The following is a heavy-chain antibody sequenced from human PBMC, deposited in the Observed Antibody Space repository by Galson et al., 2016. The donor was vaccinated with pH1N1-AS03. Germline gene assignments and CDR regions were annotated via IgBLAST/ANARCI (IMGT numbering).Heavy chain of an antibody. CDR1: GYKFTNYW. J-gene: IGHJ4*02. D-gene: IGHD1-26*01. Sequence: QSGAEVKKPGESLKISCKGSGYKFTNYWTGWVRQMPGQGLEWMGSIYPGDSDTRYSPSFQGQVTLSADKSISTSYLQWRSLKASDTAMYYCARRVSYTGSYPLDYWGQGTLVTVSS. CDR2: IYPGDSDT. V-gene: IGHV5-51*01. CDR3: ARRVSYTGSYPLDY.